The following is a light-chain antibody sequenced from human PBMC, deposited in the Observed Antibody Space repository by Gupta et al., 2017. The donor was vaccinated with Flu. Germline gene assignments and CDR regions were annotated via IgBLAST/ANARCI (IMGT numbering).Light chain of an antibody. CDR3: QVWDVSTWHWV. J-gene: IGLJ3*02. Sequence: SYVLPQAPSVSLAPGQTARITWGGKNIGGRHVHWYQQKPARAPTLVVFDDRDRPSGIPDRFSGSSSGNAATLIISRVEAGDEADYFCQVWDVSTWHWVFGGGTKLTVL. CDR2: DDR. CDR1: NIGGRH. V-gene: IGLV3-21*02.